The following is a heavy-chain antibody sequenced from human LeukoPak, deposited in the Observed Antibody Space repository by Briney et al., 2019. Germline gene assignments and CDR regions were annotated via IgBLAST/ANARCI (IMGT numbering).Heavy chain of an antibody. CDR3: ARGRYGSGSYFFDY. CDR2: INHSGST. Sequence: PSETLSLTCAVYGGSFSGYYWSWIRQPPGKGLEWIGEINHSGSTNYNPSLKSRVTISVDTSKNQFSLKLNSVTAADTAVYYCARGRYGSGSYFFDYWGQGTLVTVSS. D-gene: IGHD3-10*01. V-gene: IGHV4-34*01. CDR1: GGSFSGYY. J-gene: IGHJ4*02.